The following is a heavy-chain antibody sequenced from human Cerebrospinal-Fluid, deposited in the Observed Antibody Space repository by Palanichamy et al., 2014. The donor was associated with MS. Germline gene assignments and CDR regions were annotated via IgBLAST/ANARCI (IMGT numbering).Heavy chain of an antibody. Sequence: EVQLVESGGGLVRPGRSLRLSCTASGFTFEDYDMSWVRQAPGKGLEWVGFIRSKAYSGTVEYAASVKGRITISRDNSKSIVYLQLNSLKTEDTAVYYCTRDGCMLAVAGAFDYWGQGTLVTVSS. V-gene: IGHV3-49*04. CDR3: TRDGCMLAVAGAFDY. D-gene: IGHD6-19*01. CDR2: IRSKAYSGTV. CDR1: GFTFEDYD. J-gene: IGHJ4*02.